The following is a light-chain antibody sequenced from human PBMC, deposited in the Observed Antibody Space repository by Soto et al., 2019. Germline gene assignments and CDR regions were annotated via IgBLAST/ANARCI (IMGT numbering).Light chain of an antibody. CDR3: CSQATSRSWV. Sequence: QSALTQPASVSGSPGQSITISCTGASSDVGSYNLVSWYQQHPGKAPKLMIYEVSKRPSGVSGRFSGSKSGNTASLTISGLPAEVGDDYYCCSQATSRSWVFRGGTTLTVL. CDR2: EVS. V-gene: IGLV2-23*02. J-gene: IGLJ3*02. CDR1: SSDVGSYNL.